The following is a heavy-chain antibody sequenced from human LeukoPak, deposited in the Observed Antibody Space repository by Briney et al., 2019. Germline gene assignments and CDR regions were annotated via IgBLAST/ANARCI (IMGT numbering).Heavy chain of an antibody. CDR3: ARAQTYYYGSGSYFPGYYYYYGMDV. V-gene: IGHV3-7*04. CDR2: IKQDGSEK. J-gene: IGHJ6*02. CDR1: GFTFSSYW. D-gene: IGHD3-10*01. Sequence: GGSLRLSCAASGFTFSSYWMSWVRQAPGKGLEWVANIKQDGSEKYYVDSVKGRFTISRDNAKNSLYLQMNSLRAEDTAVYYCARAQTYYYGSGSYFPGYYYYYGMDVWGQGTTVTVSS.